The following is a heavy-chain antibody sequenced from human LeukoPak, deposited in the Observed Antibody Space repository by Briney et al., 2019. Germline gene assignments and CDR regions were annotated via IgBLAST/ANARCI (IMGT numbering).Heavy chain of an antibody. D-gene: IGHD3-16*02. Sequence: GGSLRVSCVVSELNFRTHAMHWVRQALGKGLEWVAGLSFDASGRNYADSVKGRFTISRDNSKNTLYLQMHSLSPEDTAVYFCARDLQEISSFYFDYWGQGSLVTVSS. CDR2: LSFDASGR. CDR3: ARDLQEISSFYFDY. J-gene: IGHJ4*02. CDR1: ELNFRTHA. V-gene: IGHV3-30*04.